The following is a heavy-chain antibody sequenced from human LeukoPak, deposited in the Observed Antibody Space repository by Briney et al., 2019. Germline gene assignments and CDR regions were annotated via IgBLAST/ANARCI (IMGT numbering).Heavy chain of an antibody. CDR2: TYYRSKWYN. Sequence: SQTLSLNCAISGDSVSSNSASWHWLRQSPSRGLEWLGRTYYRSKWYNDYAGSVKSRITINPDTAKNQVSLQLNSVTPEDTAVYYCAGSASYFPIWGQGTLVTVSS. CDR3: AGSASYFPI. D-gene: IGHD3-10*01. V-gene: IGHV6-1*01. J-gene: IGHJ4*02. CDR1: GDSVSSNSAS.